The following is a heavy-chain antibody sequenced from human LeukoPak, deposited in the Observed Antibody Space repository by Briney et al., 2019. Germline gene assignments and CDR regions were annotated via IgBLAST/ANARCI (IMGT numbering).Heavy chain of an antibody. CDR3: ARRPYCSSTSCYGAYYFDY. CDR2: ISYDGSNK. J-gene: IGHJ4*02. D-gene: IGHD2-2*01. CDR1: GFTFSSYG. Sequence: GRSLRLSCAASGFTFSSYGMHWVRQAPGKGLEWVAVISYDGSNKYYADSVKGRFTISRDNSKNTLYLRMNSLRAEDTAVYYCARRPYCSSTSCYGAYYFDYWGQGTLVTVSS. V-gene: IGHV3-30*03.